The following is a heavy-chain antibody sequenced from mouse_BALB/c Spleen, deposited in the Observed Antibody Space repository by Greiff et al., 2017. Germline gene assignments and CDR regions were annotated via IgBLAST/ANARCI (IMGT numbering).Heavy chain of an antibody. CDR1: GYSITSDYA. CDR2: ISYSGST. V-gene: IGHV3-2*02. CDR3: ARCYRYEHYYAMDY. D-gene: IGHD2-14*01. J-gene: IGHJ4*01. Sequence: EVQGVESGPGLVKPSQSLSLTCTVTGYSITSDYAWNWIRQFPGNKLEWMGYISYSGSTSYNPSLKSRISITRDTSKNQFFLQLNSVTTEDTATYYCARCYRYEHYYAMDYWGQGTSVTVSS.